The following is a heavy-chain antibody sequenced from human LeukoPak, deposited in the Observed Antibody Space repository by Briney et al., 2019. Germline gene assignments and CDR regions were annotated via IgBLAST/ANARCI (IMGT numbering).Heavy chain of an antibody. Sequence: SETLSLTCAVYGGSFSGYYWSWIRQPPGKGLEWIGEINHSGSTNYNPSLKSRVTISIDTSKNQFSLKLRSVTAADTAVCYCAREEGYSYGDFDYWGQGTLVTVSS. CDR3: AREEGYSYGDFDY. D-gene: IGHD5-18*01. CDR2: INHSGST. V-gene: IGHV4-34*01. CDR1: GGSFSGYY. J-gene: IGHJ4*02.